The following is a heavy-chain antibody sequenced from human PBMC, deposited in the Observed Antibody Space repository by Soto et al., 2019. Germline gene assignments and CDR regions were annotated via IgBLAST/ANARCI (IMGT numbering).Heavy chain of an antibody. V-gene: IGHV2-5*02. CDR1: GFSLSSTRMA. Sequence: QITLKESGPTLVKPTQTLTLTCTFSGFSLSSTRMAVGWIRQPPGKALQWLALIYWDDDKRYSPFLKSRLTITNHTSKPPVVLTMSNMDPVDTARYYCAHIVVAGLGYYFDYWGQGTLVTVSS. J-gene: IGHJ4*02. CDR2: IYWDDDK. CDR3: AHIVVAGLGYYFDY. D-gene: IGHD6-19*01.